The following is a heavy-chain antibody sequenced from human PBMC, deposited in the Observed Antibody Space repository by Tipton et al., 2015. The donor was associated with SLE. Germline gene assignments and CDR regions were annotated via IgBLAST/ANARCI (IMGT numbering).Heavy chain of an antibody. CDR3: ATSGYDSLSWFDP. CDR2: VHSSGST. D-gene: IGHD5-12*01. Sequence: TLSLTCTVSGGSIRTSSNFWAWIRQPPGKRPEWIGHVHSSGSTHYNPSLKSRVTISLDTSKNQFSLRMSSVTAADTAVYYCATSGYDSLSWFDPWGQGTPVTVSS. V-gene: IGHV4-61*05. CDR1: GGSIRTSSNF. J-gene: IGHJ5*02.